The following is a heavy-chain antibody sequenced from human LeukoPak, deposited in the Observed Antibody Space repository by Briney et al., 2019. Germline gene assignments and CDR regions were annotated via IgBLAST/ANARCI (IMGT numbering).Heavy chain of an antibody. V-gene: IGHV4-39*07. CDR2: IYYSGST. J-gene: IGHJ4*02. D-gene: IGHD1-26*01. CDR3: ARRPRNTGSDDGPSGLDY. CDR1: GGSISSSSYY. Sequence: SETLSLTCTVSGGSISSSSYYWGWIRQPPGKGLERIGSIYYSGSTYYNPSLKSRVTISVDTSKNQFSLKLSSVTAADSAVYYCARRPRNTGSDDGPSGLDYWGQGTLVSVSS.